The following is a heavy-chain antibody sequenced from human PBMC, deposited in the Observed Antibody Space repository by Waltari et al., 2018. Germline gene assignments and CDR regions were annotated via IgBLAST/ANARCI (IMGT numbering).Heavy chain of an antibody. J-gene: IGHJ4*02. V-gene: IGHV1-46*01. D-gene: IGHD6-13*01. Sequence: QVQLVQSGAEVKKPGASVKVSCKASGYTFTSSYMHWVRQAPGQGLEWMGIINPSVGSTSYAQKCQGRVTMTRDTYTSTVYMELSSLRAEDTAVYYCARSSSSWYHFDYWGQGTLVIVSS. CDR3: ARSSSSWYHFDY. CDR2: INPSVGST. CDR1: GYTFTSSY.